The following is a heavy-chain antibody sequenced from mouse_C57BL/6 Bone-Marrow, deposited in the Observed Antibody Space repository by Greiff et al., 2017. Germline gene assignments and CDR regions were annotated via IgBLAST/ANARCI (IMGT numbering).Heavy chain of an antibody. D-gene: IGHD2-3*01. V-gene: IGHV14-4*01. CDR1: GFNIKDDY. CDR2: IDPEIGDT. Sequence: VQLQQSGAELVRPGASVKLSCTASGFNIKDDYIHWVKQRPELGLEWIGWIDPEIGDTEYASKFQGKATITSDTSSNTAYLQLSSLTSEDTAVYYCSSFDGNYFDFGGQGTPLTVAS. J-gene: IGHJ2*01. CDR3: SSFDGNYFDF.